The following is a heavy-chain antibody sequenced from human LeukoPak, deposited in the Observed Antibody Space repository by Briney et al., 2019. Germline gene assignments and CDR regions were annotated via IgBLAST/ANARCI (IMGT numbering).Heavy chain of an antibody. D-gene: IGHD6-6*01. CDR3: AREGLRSIAARRGTRDYMDV. J-gene: IGHJ6*03. CDR1: GYTFSSFG. V-gene: IGHV1-18*01. Sequence: ASVKVSCKASGYTFSSFGLSWVRQAPGQGPEWVGWIGPRTGETNYAQEYQGRLTMTTDTSTSTVYMEVRSLRSDDTAVYYCAREGLRSIAARRGTRDYMDVWGKGTTVIVSS. CDR2: IGPRTGET.